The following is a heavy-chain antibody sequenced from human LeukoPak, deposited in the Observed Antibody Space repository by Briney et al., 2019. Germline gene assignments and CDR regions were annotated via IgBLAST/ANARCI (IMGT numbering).Heavy chain of an antibody. J-gene: IGHJ4*02. CDR3: AKEGNYYDSSGYYYGEGYFDY. CDR2: ISGTGTTT. D-gene: IGHD3-22*01. Sequence: PGGSLRLSCAASGFSFYSYDMTWVRQAPGKGLEWVSSISGTGTTTHCANSVKGRFTVSRDNSKNTLYLQMNSLRAEDTAVYYCAKEGNYYDSSGYYYGEGYFDYWGQGTLVTVSS. CDR1: GFSFYSYD. V-gene: IGHV3-23*01.